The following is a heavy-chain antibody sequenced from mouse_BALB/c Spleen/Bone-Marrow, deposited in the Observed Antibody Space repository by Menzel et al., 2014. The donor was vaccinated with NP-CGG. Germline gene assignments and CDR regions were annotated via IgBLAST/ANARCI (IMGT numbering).Heavy chain of an antibody. Sequence: VQLQQSGAELAKPGASVKMSCKASGYTSTNYWMHWVKQRPGQGLEWIGYINPSTGYTEYNQKFKDKATLTADKSSSTAYMQLSSLTSEDSSVFYCTRRAYGGSYGFAYWGQGTLVTVSA. D-gene: IGHD1-1*01. CDR3: TRRAYGGSYGFAY. CDR2: INPSTGYT. CDR1: GYTSTNYW. J-gene: IGHJ3*01. V-gene: IGHV1-7*01.